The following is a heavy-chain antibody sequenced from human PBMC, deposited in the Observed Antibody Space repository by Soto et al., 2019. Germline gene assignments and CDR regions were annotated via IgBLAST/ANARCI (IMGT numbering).Heavy chain of an antibody. J-gene: IGHJ5*02. CDR3: ASTYTTSWYWFDP. D-gene: IGHD6-13*01. CDR1: GFSLSNAGLG. Sequence: QVTVKESGPVLVKPTETLTLTCTVSGFSLSNAGLGVSWIRQPPGKALEWLAHIFSNDEKSYSTSLKSRLTISKDTSKSQVVLIMTNMDPVDTGTYYCASTYTTSWYWFDPWGQGTLVSVSS. V-gene: IGHV2-26*04. CDR2: IFSNDEK.